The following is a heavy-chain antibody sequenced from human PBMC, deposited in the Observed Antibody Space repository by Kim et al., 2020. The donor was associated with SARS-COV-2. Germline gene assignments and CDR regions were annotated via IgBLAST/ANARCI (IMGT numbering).Heavy chain of an antibody. V-gene: IGHV3-21*01. CDR2: ISSSSSYI. Sequence: GGSLRLSCAASGFTFSTYSMNWVRQAPGKGLEWVSAISSSSSYIYYADSVKGRFTISRDNAKNSLYLQMNSLRAEDTAVYYCARACWGTTSPIAHWGEGTLVTVSS. D-gene: IGHD2-21*01. J-gene: IGHJ4*02. CDR3: ARACWGTTSPIAH. CDR1: GFTFSTYS.